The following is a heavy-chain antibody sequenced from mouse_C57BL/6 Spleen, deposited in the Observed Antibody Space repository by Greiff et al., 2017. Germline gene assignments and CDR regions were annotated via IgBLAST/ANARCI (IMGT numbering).Heavy chain of an antibody. Sequence: DVMLVESGGGLVKPGGSLKLSCAASGFTFSDYGMHWVRQAPEKGLEWVAYISSGSSTIYYADTVKGRFTISRDNAKNTLFLQMTSLRSEDTAMYYCARGITGTAWFAYWGQGTLVTVSA. J-gene: IGHJ3*01. V-gene: IGHV5-17*01. CDR1: GFTFSDYG. D-gene: IGHD4-1*01. CDR2: ISSGSSTI. CDR3: ARGITGTAWFAY.